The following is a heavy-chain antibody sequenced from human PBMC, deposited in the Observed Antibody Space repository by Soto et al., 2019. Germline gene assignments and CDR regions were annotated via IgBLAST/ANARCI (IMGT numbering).Heavy chain of an antibody. CDR1: GASISSYY. V-gene: IGHV4-59*01. J-gene: IGHJ4*02. CDR3: ASYYYGSGSQRFDY. Sequence: SETLSITSAVSGASISSYYWSCIRQPPGKGLEWIGYIYYSGSTNYDPSLKSRVTISVDTSKNQFSLKLSCVTAADTAVYYCASYYYGSGSQRFDYWGQGTLVTVSS. CDR2: IYYSGST. D-gene: IGHD3-10*01.